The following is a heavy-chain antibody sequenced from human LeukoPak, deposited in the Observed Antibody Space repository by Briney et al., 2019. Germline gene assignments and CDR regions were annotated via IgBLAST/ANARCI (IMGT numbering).Heavy chain of an antibody. V-gene: IGHV4-34*01. CDR1: GGSFSGYY. D-gene: IGHD3-10*01. Sequence: PSETLSLTCAVSGGSFSGYYWSWIRQPPGKGLEWIGEINHSGSTNYNPSLKSRVTISVDTSKNQFSLKLSSVTAADTAVYYCARGLSNYYGSGTHFVFDPWGQGTLVTVSS. CDR3: ARGLSNYYGSGTHFVFDP. CDR2: INHSGST. J-gene: IGHJ5*02.